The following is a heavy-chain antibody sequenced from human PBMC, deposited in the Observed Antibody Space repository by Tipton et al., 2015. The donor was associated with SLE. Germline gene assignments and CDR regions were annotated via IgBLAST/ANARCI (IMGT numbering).Heavy chain of an antibody. D-gene: IGHD5-12*01. J-gene: IGHJ4*02. CDR2: IFTGGNP. CDR1: GGSITTYY. V-gene: IGHV4-4*09. Sequence: TLSLTCTVSGGSITTYYWSWIRQPPGKGLEWIGYIFTGGNPNYNPSLKSRVTISVDTSKNQFSLKLSSVTAADTAVYYCARHDYDTYYFDYWGQGTLVTVSS. CDR3: ARHDYDTYYFDY.